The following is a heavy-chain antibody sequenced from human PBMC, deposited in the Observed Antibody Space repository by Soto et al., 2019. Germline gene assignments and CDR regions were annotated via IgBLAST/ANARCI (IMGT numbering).Heavy chain of an antibody. CDR3: AGHSIAAAGTESYYGMDV. CDR1: GYSFTSYW. J-gene: IGHJ6*02. V-gene: IGHV5-51*01. D-gene: IGHD6-13*01. Sequence: PGESLKISCKGSGYSFTSYWIGWVRQMPGKGLEWMGIIYPGDSDTRYSPSFQGQVTISADKSISTAYLQWSSLKASDTAMYYCAGHSIAAAGTESYYGMDVWGQGTTVTVSS. CDR2: IYPGDSDT.